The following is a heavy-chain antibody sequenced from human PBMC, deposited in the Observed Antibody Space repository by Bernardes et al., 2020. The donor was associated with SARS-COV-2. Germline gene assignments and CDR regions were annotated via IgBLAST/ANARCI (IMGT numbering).Heavy chain of an antibody. J-gene: IGHJ2*01. Sequence: SETLSLTCTVSGGSISSHYWSWIRQPPGKGLEWICSIYNNGSTTYNPSPKSRVTLSVDTSKSQFSLKLSSVTAADTAVYYCSTETRISSSEWYFDLWGRGTMVTVSS. V-gene: IGHV4-59*11. D-gene: IGHD6-6*01. CDR2: IYNNGST. CDR3: STETRISSSEWYFDL. CDR1: GGSISSHY.